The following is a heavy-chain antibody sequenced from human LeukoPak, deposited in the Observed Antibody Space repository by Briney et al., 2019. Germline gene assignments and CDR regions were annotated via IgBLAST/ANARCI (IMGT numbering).Heavy chain of an antibody. CDR1: RFTFSNYS. V-gene: IGHV3-21*04. CDR2: ISRGSGHV. J-gene: IGHJ4*02. D-gene: IGHD2-2*01. CDR3: AKDAESSTSPYYFDY. Sequence: GGSLRLSCAASRFTFSNYSMNWVRQAPGKGLEWVSSISRGSGHVYYADSVKGRFTISRDNARNSLYLQMNSLRAEDTAVYYCAKDAESSTSPYYFDYWGQGSLVTVTS.